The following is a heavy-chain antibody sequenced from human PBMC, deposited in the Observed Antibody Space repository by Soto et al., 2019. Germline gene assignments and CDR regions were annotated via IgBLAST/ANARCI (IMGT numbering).Heavy chain of an antibody. Sequence: EVQLVESGGGLEQPGQSLRLSCKTSGYSSEGYGVSWFRRAPGKGLEWGALIRSSSYGGAADYAASVMARFTMSRDDPRIIAYLQMNSLKIEDTAVHYCTKIYGLGTYLPDFWGQGTLVTVSS. V-gene: IGHV3-49*03. CDR1: GYSSEGYG. CDR3: TKIYGLGTYLPDF. J-gene: IGHJ4*02. CDR2: IRSSSYGGAA. D-gene: IGHD3-10*01.